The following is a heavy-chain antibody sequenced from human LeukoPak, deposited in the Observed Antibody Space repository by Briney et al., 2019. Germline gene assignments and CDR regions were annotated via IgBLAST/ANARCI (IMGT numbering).Heavy chain of an antibody. CDR3: ARDPERSGWLSFYDY. Sequence: ASVKVSCKASGYTFTSYGISWVRQAPGQGLEWMGWISAYNGNTNYAQKLRGRVTTTTDTSTSTAYMELRSLRSDDTAVYYCARDPERSGWLSFYDYWGQGTLVTVSS. D-gene: IGHD6-19*01. J-gene: IGHJ4*02. CDR1: GYTFTSYG. V-gene: IGHV1-18*01. CDR2: ISAYNGNT.